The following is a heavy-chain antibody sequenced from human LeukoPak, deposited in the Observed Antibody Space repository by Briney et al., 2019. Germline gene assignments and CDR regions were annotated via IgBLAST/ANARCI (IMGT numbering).Heavy chain of an antibody. CDR3: ARGYFDSSGYYYFDY. J-gene: IGHJ4*02. Sequence: SETLSLTSTVSGGSISSYHWSWIRQPPGKGLEWIGYIYYSGSTNYNPSLKSRVTISVDTSKNQFSLKLSSVTAADTAVYYCARGYFDSSGYYYFDYWGQGTLVTVSS. V-gene: IGHV4-59*12. D-gene: IGHD3-22*01. CDR1: GGSISSYH. CDR2: IYYSGST.